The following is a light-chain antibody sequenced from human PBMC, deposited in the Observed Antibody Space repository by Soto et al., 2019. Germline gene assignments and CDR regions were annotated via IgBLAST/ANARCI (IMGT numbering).Light chain of an antibody. V-gene: IGLV2-14*01. CDR3: SSYTSSSTLGV. CDR2: DGR. CDR1: SSDVGGSNY. J-gene: IGLJ2*01. Sequence: QSALTQPASVSGSPGQSITISCTGTSSDVGGSNYVAWYQQHPGKAHKLMMYDGRNRPSGVSTRFSGSKSGNKASLTRSGLQAEDEADYYGSSYTSSSTLGVFGGGTKLTVL.